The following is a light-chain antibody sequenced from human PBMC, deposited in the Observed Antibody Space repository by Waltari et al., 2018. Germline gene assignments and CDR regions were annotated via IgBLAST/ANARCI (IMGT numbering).Light chain of an antibody. Sequence: QLVLTQSPSASASLGASVKLTCTLSSGHSSNVIAWLQQQPEKGPRYLMKVNSDGSHSKGDGIPDCFSGSSSGTERYLTISSLQSEDEADYYCQTGGHGTWVFGGGTKLTVL. CDR2: VNSDGSH. CDR3: QTGGHGTWV. CDR1: SGHSSNV. J-gene: IGLJ3*02. V-gene: IGLV4-69*01.